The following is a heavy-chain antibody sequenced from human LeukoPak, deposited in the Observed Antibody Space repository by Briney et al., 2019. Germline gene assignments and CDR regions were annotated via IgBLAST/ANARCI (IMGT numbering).Heavy chain of an antibody. Sequence: GGSLRLSCADSGFTFSGSAMHWVRQASGKGLEWVGRIRSKADNYATEYGASVKGRFTISRDDSKNTAYLQMNSLKTEDTAVYYCTSADGDFRWVRGQGTLVTVSS. V-gene: IGHV3-73*01. CDR1: GFTFSGSA. CDR3: TSADGDFRWV. J-gene: IGHJ4*02. CDR2: IRSKADNYAT. D-gene: IGHD4-17*01.